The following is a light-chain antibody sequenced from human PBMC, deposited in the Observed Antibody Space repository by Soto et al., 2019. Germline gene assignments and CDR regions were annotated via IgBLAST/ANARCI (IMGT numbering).Light chain of an antibody. V-gene: IGKV1-27*01. CDR2: AAS. Sequence: DIQMTQSPSSLSASVGDRVTITCRASQGISNYLAWYQQKPGKVPKLLIYAASTLQSGVPSRFSGSGSGTDFTLTISSLQPEDVSTYDCQKYNSAPRTVGQGTKVEIK. CDR3: QKYNSAPRT. J-gene: IGKJ1*01. CDR1: QGISNY.